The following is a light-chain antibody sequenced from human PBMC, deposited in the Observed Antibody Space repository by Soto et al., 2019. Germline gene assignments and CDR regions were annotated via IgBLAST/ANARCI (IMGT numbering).Light chain of an antibody. CDR1: QTVGNK. Sequence: PVTLSGYRGGVAALSCRASQTVGNKLAWYQQKPGQAPRLLIYGASTRATGVPARFSASGFGTEFTLTISSLQSEDIAVYYCQHYYGWPPETFGQGTKVDIK. J-gene: IGKJ1*01. V-gene: IGKV3-15*01. CDR3: QHYYGWPPET. CDR2: GAS.